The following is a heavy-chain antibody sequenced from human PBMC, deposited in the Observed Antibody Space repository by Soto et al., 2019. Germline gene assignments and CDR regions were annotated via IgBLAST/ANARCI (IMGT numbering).Heavy chain of an antibody. CDR3: ARDQYNWNYVGYYYYYGMDV. V-gene: IGHV1-3*01. CDR2: INAGNGNT. J-gene: IGHJ6*02. Sequence: ASVKVSCKASGYTFTSYAMHWVRQAPGQRLEWMGWINAGNGNTKYSQKFQGRVTITRDTSASTAYMELSSLRSEDTAVYYCARDQYNWNYVGYYYYYGMDVWGQGTTVTVYS. D-gene: IGHD1-7*01. CDR1: GYTFTSYA.